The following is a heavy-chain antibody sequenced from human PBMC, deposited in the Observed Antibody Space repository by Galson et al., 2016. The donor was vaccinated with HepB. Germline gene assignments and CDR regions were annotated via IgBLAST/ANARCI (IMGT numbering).Heavy chain of an antibody. D-gene: IGHD3-10*01. CDR3: ARCSSGSYSFYYYGMDV. J-gene: IGHJ6*02. V-gene: IGHV4-4*02. CDR1: GDSLTSNNW. CDR2: IYHSRST. Sequence: LSLTCAVSGDSLTSNNWWGWVRQSPEKGLEWIGEIYHSRSTKYNPSLKSRVTISADKSKNHFFLNLTSVTAADTAVYYCARCSSGSYSFYYYGMDVWGQGTTVTVSS.